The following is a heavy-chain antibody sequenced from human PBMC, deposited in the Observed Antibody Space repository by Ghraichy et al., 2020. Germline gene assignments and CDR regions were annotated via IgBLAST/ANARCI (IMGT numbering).Heavy chain of an antibody. CDR3: ARDPPGLGATTEDDAFDI. V-gene: IGHV3-30*04. CDR2: ISYDGSNK. J-gene: IGHJ3*02. CDR1: GFTFSSYA. Sequence: GGSLRLSCAASGFTFSSYAMHWVRQAPGKGLEWVAVISYDGSNKYYVDSVKGRFTISRDNSKNTLYLQMNSLRAEDTAVYYCARDPPGLGATTEDDAFDIWGQGTMVTVSS. D-gene: IGHD5-12*01.